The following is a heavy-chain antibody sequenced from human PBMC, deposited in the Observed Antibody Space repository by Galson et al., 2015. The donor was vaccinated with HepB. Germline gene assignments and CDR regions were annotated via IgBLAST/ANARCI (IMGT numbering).Heavy chain of an antibody. V-gene: IGHV4-30-2*01. CDR3: ARSGGMLAGSYYFDY. Sequence: SETLSLTCAVSGGSISSGGYSWSWIRQPPGKGLEWIGYIYHSGSTYYNPSLKSRVTISVDRSKNQFSLKLSSVTAADTAVYYCARSGGMLAGSYYFDYWGQGTLVTVSS. CDR2: IYHSGST. D-gene: IGHD6-19*01. CDR1: GGSISSGGYS. J-gene: IGHJ4*02.